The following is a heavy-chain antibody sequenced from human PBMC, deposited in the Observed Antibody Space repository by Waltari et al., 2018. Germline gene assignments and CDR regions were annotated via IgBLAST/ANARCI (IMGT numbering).Heavy chain of an antibody. CDR1: GYTFPSYD. D-gene: IGHD1-20*01. CDR3: ARTDNRHPVPYYYYDGMDV. J-gene: IGHJ6*02. Sequence: QVQLVQSGAEVKKPGASVKDSFKASGYTFPSYDINWVRQATGQGLEWMGWMNPNSGNTGYAQKFKGRVTMTRNTSISTAYMELRRLRSEDTAVYYCARTDNRHPVPYYYYDGMDVWGQGTTVTVSS. V-gene: IGHV1-8*01. CDR2: MNPNSGNT.